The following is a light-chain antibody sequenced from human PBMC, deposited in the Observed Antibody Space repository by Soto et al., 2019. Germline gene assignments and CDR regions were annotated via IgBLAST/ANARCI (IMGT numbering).Light chain of an antibody. CDR3: HQYGSSVLT. Sequence: EIVLTQSPGTLSLSPGERATLSCRASQSVSSSYLAWYQQKPGQAPRLLIYGASSRATGIPDRFSGSGSGTDFTLTISRLEPEDFAVYYCHQYGSSVLTFGGGTKVDIK. V-gene: IGKV3-20*01. J-gene: IGKJ4*01. CDR1: QSVSSSY. CDR2: GAS.